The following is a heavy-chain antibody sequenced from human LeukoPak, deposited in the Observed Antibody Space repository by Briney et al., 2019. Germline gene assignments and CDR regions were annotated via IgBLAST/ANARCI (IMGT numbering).Heavy chain of an antibody. CDR3: ARDVLWFGKTSYFDY. V-gene: IGHV3-7*01. D-gene: IGHD3-10*01. J-gene: IGHJ4*02. Sequence: GGSLRLSCVASGFIFNNYWMSWVRQVPGKGLEWVANMKQDGREKYLVDSVKGRFTISRDNAKNTLYLQMNSLRAEDTAVYYCARDVLWFGKTSYFDYWGQGTLVTVSS. CDR2: MKQDGREK. CDR1: GFIFNNYW.